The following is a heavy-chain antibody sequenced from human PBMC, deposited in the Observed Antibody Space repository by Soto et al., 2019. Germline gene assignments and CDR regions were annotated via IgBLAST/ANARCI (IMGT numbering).Heavy chain of an antibody. D-gene: IGHD3-10*01. CDR1: GGSFSGYY. CDR3: EIEGYYYGSGSYYGLDY. V-gene: IGHV4-34*01. J-gene: IGHJ4*02. Sequence: PSATLSLTCAVYGGSFSGYYWSWIRQPPGKGLEWIGEINHSGSTNYNPSLKSRVTISVDTSKNQFSLKLSSVTAADTAVYYCEIEGYYYGSGSYYGLDYWGQGTLVTVSS. CDR2: INHSGST.